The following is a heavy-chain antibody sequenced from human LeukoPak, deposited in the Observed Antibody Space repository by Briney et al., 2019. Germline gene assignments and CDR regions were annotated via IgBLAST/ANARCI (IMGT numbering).Heavy chain of an antibody. Sequence: PSETLSLTCTVSGGSISSYYWSWIRQPPGKGLEWIGYIYYSGSTNYNPSLKSRVTISVDTSKNQFSLKLSSVTAADTAVYYCARSGGAHELDYWGQGTLVTVSS. V-gene: IGHV4-59*01. CDR2: IYYSGST. CDR1: GGSISSYY. CDR3: ARSGGAHELDY. J-gene: IGHJ4*02. D-gene: IGHD1-1*01.